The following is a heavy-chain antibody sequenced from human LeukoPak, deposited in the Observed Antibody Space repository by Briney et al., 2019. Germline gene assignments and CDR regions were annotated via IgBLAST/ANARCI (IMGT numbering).Heavy chain of an antibody. CDR3: ARGFPHGGYVWPIDY. D-gene: IGHD3-16*01. V-gene: IGHV4-59*01. J-gene: IGHJ4*02. CDR1: GGSMSSYY. Sequence: SETLSLTCTVSGGSMSSYYWNWIRQPPGKGLEWIGYMYHRGSTNYNPSLRSRVTISVDTSKNQFSLKLSSVTAADTAVYYCARGFPHGGYVWPIDYWGQGTLVTVSS. CDR2: MYHRGST.